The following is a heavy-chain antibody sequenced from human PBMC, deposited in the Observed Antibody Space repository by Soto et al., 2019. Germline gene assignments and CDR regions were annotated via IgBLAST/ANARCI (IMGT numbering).Heavy chain of an antibody. V-gene: IGHV5-51*01. D-gene: IGHD6-19*01. Sequence: PGESMKISWKGAGYSFTRCWIGWLRQMPGKGLEWRGIIYPGDSDTRYSPSFQGQVTISADKSVSTAYLQWSSLKASDTAMYYCARGRGVADYYYGMDVWGQGTTVTVSS. CDR2: IYPGDSDT. CDR1: GYSFTRCW. CDR3: ARGRGVADYYYGMDV. J-gene: IGHJ6*02.